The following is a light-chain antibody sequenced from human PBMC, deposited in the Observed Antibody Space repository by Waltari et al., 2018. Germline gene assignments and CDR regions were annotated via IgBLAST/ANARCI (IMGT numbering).Light chain of an antibody. CDR3: QAWDSTAGV. CDR1: KLVAKY. Sequence: SYELTQPPSVSVTTRQTATINNKGNKLVAKYVCWYQQKPGQSPVVVIYQDNKRPSGIPERFFGSSSGNTATLTITGTQATDEADYYCQAWDSTAGVFGTGTKVIVL. V-gene: IGLV3-1*01. CDR2: QDN. J-gene: IGLJ1*01.